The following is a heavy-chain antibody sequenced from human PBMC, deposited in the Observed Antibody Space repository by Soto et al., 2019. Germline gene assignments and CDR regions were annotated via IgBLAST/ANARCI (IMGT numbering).Heavy chain of an antibody. Sequence: QVQLQQWGAGLLKPSETLSLTCAVYGGSFSGYYWSWIRQPPGKGLEWIGEINHSGSTNYNPSLKSRVTISVNTSNNQFSLKLSSGTAADTAVYYCARGYCSSTSCYPDFTDGGDPWGQGTLVTVSS. CDR3: ARGYCSSTSCYPDFTDGGDP. CDR2: INHSGST. J-gene: IGHJ5*02. D-gene: IGHD2-2*01. V-gene: IGHV4-34*01. CDR1: GGSFSGYY.